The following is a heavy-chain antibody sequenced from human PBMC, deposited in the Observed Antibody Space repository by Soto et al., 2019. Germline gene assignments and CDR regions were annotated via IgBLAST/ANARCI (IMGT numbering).Heavy chain of an antibody. CDR1: GVTFNTYA. CDR3: GKELVNSGWTYFDY. CDR2: IGGSGGKT. J-gene: IGHJ4*02. D-gene: IGHD6-19*01. Sequence: WWSLRLSCTASGVTFNTYAMSWVLQAPGKGRDWASAIGGSGGKTCYADSLKGRFTSSRDNSKNTLYLQMNSLRAEDRAVYCWGKELVNSGWTYFDYWRQGTQVTVTS. V-gene: IGHV3-23*01.